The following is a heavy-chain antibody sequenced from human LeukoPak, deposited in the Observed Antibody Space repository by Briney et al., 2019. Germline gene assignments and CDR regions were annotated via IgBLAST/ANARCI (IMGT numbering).Heavy chain of an antibody. CDR2: INPDGSEK. CDR1: AFSFTTHY. V-gene: IGHV3-7*01. J-gene: IGHJ3*02. CDR3: ARDPAYGALDI. Sequence: GGSLRLSCVASAFSFTTHYMSWVRQAPGKGLEWVAIINPDGSEKSYVYSVKGRFTISRDNSDNLLYLNMNNLRAEDTALYYCARDPAYGALDIWGQGTVVTVSS. D-gene: IGHD2-21*01.